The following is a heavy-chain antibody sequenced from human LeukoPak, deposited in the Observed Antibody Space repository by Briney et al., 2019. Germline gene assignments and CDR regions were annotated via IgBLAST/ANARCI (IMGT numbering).Heavy chain of an antibody. D-gene: IGHD3-10*01. V-gene: IGHV4-59*01. J-gene: IGHJ4*02. Sequence: SETLSLTCTVSGGSISSYYWSWIRQPPGKGLEWIGYIYYSGSTNYNPSLKSRVTISVDTSKNQFSLKLSSVTAADTAVYYCVRWDYSFSGSRRLDYWGQGTLVTVSS. CDR3: VRWDYSFSGSRRLDY. CDR2: IYYSGST. CDR1: GGSISSYY.